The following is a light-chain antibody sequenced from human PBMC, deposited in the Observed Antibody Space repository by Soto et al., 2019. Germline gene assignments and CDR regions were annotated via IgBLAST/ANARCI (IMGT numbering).Light chain of an antibody. J-gene: IGLJ1*01. CDR1: SSDVGGYNY. V-gene: IGLV2-14*01. CDR2: DVT. CDR3: SSYAGSGTYV. Sequence: QSALTQPASVSGSPGQSITLSCTGTSSDVGGYNYVSWYQQHPGKAPKLLIYDVTNRPSGVSNRFSGSKSGNTASLTISGLQAEDEADDYCSSYAGSGTYVFGTGTKLTVL.